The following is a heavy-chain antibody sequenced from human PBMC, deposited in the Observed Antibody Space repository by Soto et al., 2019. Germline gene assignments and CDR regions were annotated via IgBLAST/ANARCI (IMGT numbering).Heavy chain of an antibody. D-gene: IGHD6-6*01. V-gene: IGHV1-2*04. CDR2: INPNSGGT. J-gene: IGHJ4*02. Sequence: QVQLVQSGAEVKKPGASVKVSCKASGYTFTGYYMHWVRQAPGQGLEWMGWINPNSGGTNYAQKLQGWVTMTRDTSISTAYMELSRLRSDDTAVYYCARATTIAARPHFDYWGQGTLVTVSS. CDR1: GYTFTGYY. CDR3: ARATTIAARPHFDY.